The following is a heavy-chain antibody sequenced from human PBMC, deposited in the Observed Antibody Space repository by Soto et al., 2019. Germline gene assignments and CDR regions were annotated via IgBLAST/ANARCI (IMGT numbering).Heavy chain of an antibody. V-gene: IGHV3-66*01. CDR1: GFTVSSNY. CDR2: IYSGGST. D-gene: IGHD6-13*01. J-gene: IGHJ3*02. CDR3: ASPRGSSSWYGGAFDI. Sequence: EVQLVESGGGLVQPGGSLRLSCAASGFTVSSNYMSWVRQAPGKGLEWVSVIYSGGSTYYADSVKGRFTISRDNSKNTLYLQMNSLRAEDTAVYYCASPRGSSSWYGGAFDIWGQGTMVTVSS.